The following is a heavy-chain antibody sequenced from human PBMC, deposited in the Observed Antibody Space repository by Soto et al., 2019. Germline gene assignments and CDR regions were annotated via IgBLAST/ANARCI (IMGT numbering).Heavy chain of an antibody. Sequence: QVQLVQSGTEVKKPGASVTVSCKASGYTFTSFYIHWMRQAPGHGLEWLGRINPSGGSTGYAQRFQGRGTVTRDTSTSTVYMELSSLRSEDTAIYYCTRASCSNTNCDTRTRGLCWFDPWGQGTLVTVSS. CDR1: GYTFTSFY. CDR3: TRASCSNTNCDTRTRGLCWFDP. V-gene: IGHV1-46*03. J-gene: IGHJ5*02. CDR2: INPSGGST. D-gene: IGHD2-2*01.